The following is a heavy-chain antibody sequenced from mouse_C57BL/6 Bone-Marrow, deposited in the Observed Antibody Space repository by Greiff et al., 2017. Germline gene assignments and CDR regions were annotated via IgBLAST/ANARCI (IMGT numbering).Heavy chain of an antibody. CDR2: IDPEDGET. CDR3: ARSGGDWSYYFDY. D-gene: IGHD2-13*01. J-gene: IGHJ2*01. V-gene: IGHV14-2*01. Sequence: EVKLMESGAELVKPGASVKLSCTASGFNIKDYYMHWVKQRTEQGLEWIGRIDPEDGETKYAPKFRGKATITADTSSNTAYLQLSSLTSEDTAVYYCARSGGDWSYYFDYWGQGTTLTVSS. CDR1: GFNIKDYY.